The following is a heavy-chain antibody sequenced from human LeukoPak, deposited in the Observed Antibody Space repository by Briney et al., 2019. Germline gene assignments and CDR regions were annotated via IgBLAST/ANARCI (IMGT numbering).Heavy chain of an antibody. CDR1: GGTXSSYV. CDR3: ARYGNYYYYGMDV. CDR2: IIPILGIA. J-gene: IGHJ6*02. V-gene: IGHV1-69*04. D-gene: IGHD4-17*01. Sequence: ASVTVSCKASGGTXSSYVISGVRQAPGQGLEWMGRIIPILGIANYAQKFQGRVTITADKSTSTAYMELSSLRSEDTAVYYCARYGNYYYYGMDVWGQGTTVTVSS.